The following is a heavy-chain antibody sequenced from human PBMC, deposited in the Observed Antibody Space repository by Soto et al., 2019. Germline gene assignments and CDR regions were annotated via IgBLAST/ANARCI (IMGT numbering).Heavy chain of an antibody. Sequence: EVQLVESGGGLVQPGGSLRLSCAASGFTLSSVWMHWVRQAPGKGLEWVANIKQDGSAKNYVGSVMGRFTISRDNAKNSVYLQMDNLRAEDTAVYYCVRGSGYILDYWGQGNLVTVSS. J-gene: IGHJ4*02. CDR2: IKQDGSAK. CDR3: VRGSGYILDY. D-gene: IGHD5-12*01. V-gene: IGHV3-7*01. CDR1: GFTLSSVW.